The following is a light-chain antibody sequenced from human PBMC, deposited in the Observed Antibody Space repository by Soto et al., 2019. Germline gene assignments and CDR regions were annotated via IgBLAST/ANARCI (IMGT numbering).Light chain of an antibody. CDR3: SSYTSSSTYV. Sequence: QSVLTQPASVSGSPGQSITISFTGTSSDVGGYNYVSWYQQHPGKAHKLMIYDVSNRPSGVSNRFSGSKSGNTASLTISGLQAEDEADYYCSSYTSSSTYVFGTGTKVTVL. V-gene: IGLV2-14*01. CDR2: DVS. J-gene: IGLJ1*01. CDR1: SSDVGGYNY.